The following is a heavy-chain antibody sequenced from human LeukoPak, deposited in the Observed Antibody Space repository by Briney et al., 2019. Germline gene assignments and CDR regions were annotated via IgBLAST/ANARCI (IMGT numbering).Heavy chain of an antibody. CDR3: ARRTGITIFGVVTSKKKYYFDY. CDR1: GGSFSGYY. V-gene: IGHV4-34*01. D-gene: IGHD3-3*01. Sequence: SETLSLTCAVYGGSFSGYYWSWIRQPPGKGLEWIGEINHSGSTNYNPSLKSRVTISVDTSKNQFSLKLSSVTAADTAVYYCARRTGITIFGVVTSKKKYYFDYWGQGTLVTVSS. J-gene: IGHJ4*02. CDR2: INHSGST.